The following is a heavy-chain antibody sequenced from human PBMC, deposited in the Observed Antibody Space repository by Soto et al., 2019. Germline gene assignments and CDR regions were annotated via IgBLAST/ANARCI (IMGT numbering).Heavy chain of an antibody. J-gene: IGHJ3*02. CDR2: IKQDGSEK. V-gene: IGHV3-7*05. D-gene: IGHD3-3*01. Sequence: GGSLRLSCVASGFSFSSYWMSWVRQAPGKGLEWVAKIKQDGSEKYYVDSVLGRFTISRDNAKNSLYLQMNSLRAEDTAVYYCARDDAYYDFWSGYFLAFDIWGQGTMVTVSS. CDR1: GFSFSSYW. CDR3: ARDDAYYDFWSGYFLAFDI.